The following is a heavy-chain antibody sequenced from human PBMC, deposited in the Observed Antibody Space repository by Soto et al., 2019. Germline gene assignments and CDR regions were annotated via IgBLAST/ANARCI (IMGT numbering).Heavy chain of an antibody. Sequence: QVQLMQSGAEVKKPGSSVKVSCKASGGTFSTSAISWVRQAPGEGLEWVGGIMPVFATPDYAQKIKGIVTISAAESTTTAYLGLTSLTTDDAAVYYCARDKARQQLGGNYCYILDVWGQGTAITFSS. CDR2: IMPVFATP. D-gene: IGHD3-3*02. J-gene: IGHJ6*02. V-gene: IGHV1-69*12. CDR3: ARDKARQQLGGNYCYILDV. CDR1: GGTFSTSA.